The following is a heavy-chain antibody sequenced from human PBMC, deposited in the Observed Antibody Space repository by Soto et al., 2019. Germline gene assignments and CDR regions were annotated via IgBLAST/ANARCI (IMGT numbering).Heavy chain of an antibody. D-gene: IGHD6-13*01. CDR3: ARGEYLGGIAAAGRGGMDV. J-gene: IGHJ6*02. V-gene: IGHV1-69*13. CDR2: IIPIFGTA. CDR1: GGTFSSYA. Sequence: SVKVSCKASGGTFSSYAISWVRQAPGQGLEWMGGIIPIFGTANYAQKFQGRVTITADESTSTAYMELSSLRSEDTALYYCARGEYLGGIAAAGRGGMDVWGQGTTFAVSS.